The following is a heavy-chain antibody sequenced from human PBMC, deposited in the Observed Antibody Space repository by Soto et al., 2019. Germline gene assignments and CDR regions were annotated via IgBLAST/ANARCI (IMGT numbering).Heavy chain of an antibody. J-gene: IGHJ4*02. V-gene: IGHV3-30*03. Sequence: GGSLRLSCAASGFTFSSYGMHWVRQAPGKGLEWVAVISYDGSNKYYADSVKGRFTISRDNSKNTLYLQMNSLRAEDTAVYYCAILISSSSSIDYWGQGTLVTVSS. D-gene: IGHD6-6*01. CDR1: GFTFSSYG. CDR2: ISYDGSNK. CDR3: AILISSSSSIDY.